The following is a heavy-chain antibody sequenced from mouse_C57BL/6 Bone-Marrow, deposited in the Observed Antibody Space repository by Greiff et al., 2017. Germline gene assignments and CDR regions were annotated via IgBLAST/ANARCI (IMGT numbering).Heavy chain of an antibody. CDR1: GYTFTDYY. J-gene: IGHJ3*01. V-gene: IGHV1-26*01. CDR2: INPNNGGT. D-gene: IGHD1-1*01. Sequence: VQLQQSGPELVKPGASVKISCKASGYTFTDYYMNWVKQSHGKSLEWIGDINPNNGGTSYNQKFKGKATLTVDKSSSTAYMELRSLTSEDSAVYYCARHGSSPFAYWGQGTLVTVSA. CDR3: ARHGSSPFAY.